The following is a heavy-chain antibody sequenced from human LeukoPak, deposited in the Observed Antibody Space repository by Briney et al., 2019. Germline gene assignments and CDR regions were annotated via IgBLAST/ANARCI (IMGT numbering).Heavy chain of an antibody. CDR3: ARRDITMVRGVIIGNWFDP. V-gene: IGHV4-4*02. J-gene: IGHJ5*02. CDR1: GGSISSSNW. CDR2: IYHSGST. D-gene: IGHD3-10*01. Sequence: PSGTLSLTCAVSGGSISSSNWWSWVRQPPGKGLEWIGEIYHSGSTNYNPSLKSRVTISVDTSKNQFSLKLSSVTAADTAVYYCARRDITMVRGVIIGNWFDPWGQGTLVTVSS.